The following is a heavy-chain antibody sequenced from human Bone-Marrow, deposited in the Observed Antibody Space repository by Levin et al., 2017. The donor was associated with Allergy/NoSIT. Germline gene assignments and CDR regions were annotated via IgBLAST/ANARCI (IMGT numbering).Heavy chain of an antibody. CDR2: IYPGDSET. CDR1: GFIFVSYW. V-gene: IGHV5-51*01. Sequence: GESLKISCSASGFIFVSYWIAWVRQMPGKGLEWMGIIYPGDSETRYSPSFQGHVTISADKSINTAYLQWSSLKASDSGMYYCARSAPGGYYDFWSGYYRSWFDPWGQGTLVTVSS. J-gene: IGHJ5*02. D-gene: IGHD3-3*01. CDR3: ARSAPGGYYDFWSGYYRSWFDP.